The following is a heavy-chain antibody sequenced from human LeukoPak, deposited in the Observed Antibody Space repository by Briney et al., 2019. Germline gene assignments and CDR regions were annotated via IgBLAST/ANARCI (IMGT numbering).Heavy chain of an antibody. CDR1: GYNFTNYW. D-gene: IGHD2-15*01. V-gene: IGHV5-10-1*01. Sequence: GESLKISCKGSGYNFTNYWISWVRQMPGKGLEWMGTIDPSDSYNNYSPSFQGHVTISADKSISTAYLQWSSLKASDTAMYYCARQYCSGGRCCSDYWGQGTLVTVSS. CDR3: ARQYCSGGRCCSDY. CDR2: IDPSDSYN. J-gene: IGHJ4*02.